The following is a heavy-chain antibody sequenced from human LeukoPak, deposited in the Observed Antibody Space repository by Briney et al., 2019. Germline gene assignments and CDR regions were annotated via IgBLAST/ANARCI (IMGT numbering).Heavy chain of an antibody. CDR3: ARSRGLDF. Sequence: PGGSLRLSCAASGFTFSSYLMSWVRQPPGKGLEWVANIKQDGSEKYYVDSVKGRFTISRDNAKNLLYLQMNSPRAEDTAVYYCARSRGLDFWGQGTLVTVSS. J-gene: IGHJ4*02. CDR2: IKQDGSEK. V-gene: IGHV3-7*05. CDR1: GFTFSSYL.